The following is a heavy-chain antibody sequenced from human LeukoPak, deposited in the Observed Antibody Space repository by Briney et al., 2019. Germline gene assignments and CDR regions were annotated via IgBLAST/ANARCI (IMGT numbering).Heavy chain of an antibody. J-gene: IGHJ4*02. CDR2: ISAYNGNT. D-gene: IGHD3-22*01. Sequence: ASVKVSCKASGYTFTSYGISWVRQAPGQGLEWMGWISAYNGNTNYAQKLQGRVTMTTDASTSTAYMELRSLRSDDTAVYYCARVPITMIVAATYGAPFDYWGQGTLVTVSS. CDR1: GYTFTSYG. CDR3: ARVPITMIVAATYGAPFDY. V-gene: IGHV1-18*01.